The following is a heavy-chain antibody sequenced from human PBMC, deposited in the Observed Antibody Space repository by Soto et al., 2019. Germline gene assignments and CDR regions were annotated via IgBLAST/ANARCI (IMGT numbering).Heavy chain of an antibody. CDR3: AREVITIFGVVINGIHDAFDI. CDR2: IYYSGST. V-gene: IGHV4-30-4*01. J-gene: IGHJ3*02. Sequence: SETLSLTCTVSGGSISSGDYYWSSIRQPPGKGLEWIGYIYYSGSTYYNPSLKSRVTISVDTSKNQFSLKLSSVTAAATAVYYCAREVITIFGVVINGIHDAFDIWGQGTMVTVSS. CDR1: GGSISSGDYY. D-gene: IGHD3-3*01.